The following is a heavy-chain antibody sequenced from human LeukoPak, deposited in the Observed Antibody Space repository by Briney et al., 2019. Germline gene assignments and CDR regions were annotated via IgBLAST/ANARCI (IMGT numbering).Heavy chain of an antibody. CDR1: GGSVSSSIYH. J-gene: IGHJ4*02. D-gene: IGHD2-21*02. CDR2: TYNGGST. V-gene: IGHV4-61*05. Sequence: PSETLSLTCTVSGGSVSSSIYHWFWIRQPPGKGLEWIGFTYNGGSTYYNPSLKSRVTISVDMAKNQFSLKLSSVTAADTAVYYCASYCGGDCYFDYWGQGTLVTVSS. CDR3: ASYCGGDCYFDY.